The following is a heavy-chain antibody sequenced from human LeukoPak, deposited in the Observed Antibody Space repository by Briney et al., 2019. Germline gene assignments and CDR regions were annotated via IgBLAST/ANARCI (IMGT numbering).Heavy chain of an antibody. D-gene: IGHD3-22*01. V-gene: IGHV4-34*01. CDR1: GGSFSGYY. CDR2: INHSGST. CDR3: ARGRGDSSGYYYFDY. Sequence: SETLSLTCAVYGGSFSGYYWSWIRQPRGKGLEWMGEINHSGSTNYNPSLKSRVTISVDTSKNQFSLKLSSVTAADTAVYYCARGRGDSSGYYYFDYWGQGTLVTVSS. J-gene: IGHJ4*02.